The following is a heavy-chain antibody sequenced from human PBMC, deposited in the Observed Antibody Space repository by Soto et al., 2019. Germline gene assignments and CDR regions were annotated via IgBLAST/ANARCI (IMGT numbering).Heavy chain of an antibody. J-gene: IGHJ4*02. CDR2: IIPKFGTT. V-gene: IGHV1-69*13. CDR3: ARDRRGSSGFYPFLYYFDY. CDR1: GGTFSSYA. D-gene: IGHD6-19*01. Sequence: SVKVSCKASGGTFSSYAISWVRQAPGQGLEWMGGIIPKFGTTHYAQKFQGRVTITVDESTSTAYMELSSLRSEDTAVYYCARDRRGSSGFYPFLYYFDYWGQGALVTVSS.